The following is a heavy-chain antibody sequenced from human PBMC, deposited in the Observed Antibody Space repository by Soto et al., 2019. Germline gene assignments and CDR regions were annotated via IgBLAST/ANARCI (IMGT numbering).Heavy chain of an antibody. V-gene: IGHV4-30-4*01. CDR1: GDSITSSSHD. J-gene: IGHJ5*02. CDR2: ISYSGTT. CDR3: ARGRGYSYGLDP. Sequence: SETLSLTCTVSGDSITSSSHDWSWIRQPPGEGLEWIGFISYSGTTSYSPSLKSRLAISLDTSKNQFSLSLSSVTAADTAVYYCARGRGYSYGLDPWGQGTLVTVSS. D-gene: IGHD5-18*01.